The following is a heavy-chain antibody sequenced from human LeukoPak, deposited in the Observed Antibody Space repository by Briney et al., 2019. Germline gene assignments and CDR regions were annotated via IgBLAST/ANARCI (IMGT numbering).Heavy chain of an antibody. CDR3: AKDRSCTNGVCHGDFDY. CDR1: GFTFSSYD. J-gene: IGHJ4*02. V-gene: IGHV3-23*01. D-gene: IGHD2-8*01. Sequence: GGSLRLSCAASGFTFSSYDMSWVRQAPGKGLEWVSGISGSGDSTYYADSVKGRFTISRDNSKNKLYLQMNSLRAEDTGVYYCAKDRSCTNGVCHGDFDYWGQGTLVTVSS. CDR2: ISGSGDST.